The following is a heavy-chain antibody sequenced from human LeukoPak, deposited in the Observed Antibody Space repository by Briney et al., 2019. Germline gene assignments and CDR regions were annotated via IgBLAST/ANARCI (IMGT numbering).Heavy chain of an antibody. CDR3: ARVTTVTFPH. D-gene: IGHD4-11*01. V-gene: IGHV3-30-3*01. CDR2: ISYDGSNK. CDR1: GFTFSSCA. J-gene: IGHJ4*02. Sequence: GGSLRLSCAAPGFTFSSCAMHWVRQAPGKGLEWVAVISYDGSNKYYADSVKGRFTISRDNSKNTLYLQMNSLRAEDTAVYYCARVTTVTFPHWGQGTLVTVSS.